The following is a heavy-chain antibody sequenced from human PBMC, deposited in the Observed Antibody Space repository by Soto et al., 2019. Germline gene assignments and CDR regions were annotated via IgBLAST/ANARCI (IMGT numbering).Heavy chain of an antibody. CDR3: ARDFAYFDS. D-gene: IGHD3-3*01. CDR2: VYHTGST. V-gene: IGHV4-59*01. J-gene: IGHJ4*02. CDR1: GGSISSYY. Sequence: SEPLSLTCTVSGGSISSYYWSWIRHPPGKGLEWIGYVYHTGSTSYNPSLKSRVSISMDTSKNQFSLNLDSVTAADTAVYFCARDFAYFDSWGQGTLVTVSS.